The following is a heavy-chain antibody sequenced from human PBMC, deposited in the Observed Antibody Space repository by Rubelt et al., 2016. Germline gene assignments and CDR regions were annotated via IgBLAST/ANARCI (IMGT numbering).Heavy chain of an antibody. V-gene: IGHV1-2*06. D-gene: IGHD3-16*01. Sequence: QVQLVQSGAEVKKPGASVKVSCKASGYTFTGYYMHWVRQAPGQGLEWMGRINPNSGGTNYARKFQGGVTMTRDTSISTAYMEQSRLGSDDTAVYYCAREGDYYYGMDVWGQGTTVTVSS. CDR2: INPNSGGT. CDR3: AREGDYYYGMDV. J-gene: IGHJ6*02. CDR1: GYTFTGYY.